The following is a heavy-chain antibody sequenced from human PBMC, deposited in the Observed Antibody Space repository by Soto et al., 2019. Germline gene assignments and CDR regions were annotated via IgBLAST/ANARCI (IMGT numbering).Heavy chain of an antibody. CDR2: INPNSGAS. V-gene: IGHV1-2*02. Sequence: ASVKVSCKASGYTFTGYYIHWVRQAPGQGLEWMGGINPNSGASNYAQKFQGRVTMTRDTSISTAYMELSRLRSDDTAVYYCARYCSSTSCQFDPWGQGTLVTVSS. CDR1: GYTFTGYY. CDR3: ARYCSSTSCQFDP. J-gene: IGHJ5*02. D-gene: IGHD2-2*01.